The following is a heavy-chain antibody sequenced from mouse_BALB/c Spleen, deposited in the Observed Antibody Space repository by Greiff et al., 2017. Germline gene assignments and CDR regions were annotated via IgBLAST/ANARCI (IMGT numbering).Heavy chain of an antibody. D-gene: IGHD2-4*01. Sequence: VQLQQSGTVLARPGASVKMSCKASGYTFTSYWMHWVKQRPGQGLEWIGAIYPGNSDTSYNQKFKGKAKLTAVTSTSTAYMELSSLTNEDSAVYDCTGYYDYDGPFAYWGQGTLVTVSA. CDR3: TGYYDYDGPFAY. V-gene: IGHV1-5*01. J-gene: IGHJ3*01. CDR1: GYTFTSYW. CDR2: IYPGNSDT.